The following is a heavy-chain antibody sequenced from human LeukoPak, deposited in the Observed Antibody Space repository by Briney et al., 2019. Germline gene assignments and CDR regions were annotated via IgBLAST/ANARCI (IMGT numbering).Heavy chain of an antibody. CDR3: ARDLGGLLLDFWSGYCDY. V-gene: IGHV3-30-3*01. CDR1: GFTFSTYT. D-gene: IGHD3-3*01. Sequence: ERSLRLSCAASGFTFSTYTMHWVRQAPGKGLEWVAVISYDGSNKKYADSVKGRFTISRDNSKNTLYLQMNSLRTEDTAVYYCARDLGGLLLDFWSGYCDYWGQGTLVTVSS. J-gene: IGHJ4*02. CDR2: ISYDGSNK.